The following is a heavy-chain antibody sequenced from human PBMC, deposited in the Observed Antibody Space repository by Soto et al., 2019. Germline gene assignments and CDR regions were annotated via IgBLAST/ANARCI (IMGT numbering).Heavy chain of an antibody. V-gene: IGHV4-39*01. CDR2: IYYSGST. CDR3: ASPKIAFYNWFDP. Sequence: QLQLQESGPGLVKPSETLSLTCTVSGGSISSSSYYWGWIRQPPGKGLEWNGSIYYSGSTYYNPSLKIRVTISVDTSKDQFSLKLSSVTAADTAVYYCASPKIAFYNWFDPWGQGTLVTVSS. J-gene: IGHJ5*02. D-gene: IGHD3-3*02. CDR1: GGSISSSSYY.